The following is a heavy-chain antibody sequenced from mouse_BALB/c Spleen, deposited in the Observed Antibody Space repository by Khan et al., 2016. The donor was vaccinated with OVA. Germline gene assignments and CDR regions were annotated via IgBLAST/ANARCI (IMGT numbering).Heavy chain of an antibody. Sequence: EVQLQESGPGLVKPSQSLSLTCTVTGYSITSNYAWNWIRQFPGNKLEWMGYISYSGRTSYIPSPTSRISITRDTSKSQFFLQLNSVTTEDTATYYCARENYCGYAMDYWGQGTSVTVSS. J-gene: IGHJ4*01. CDR2: ISYSGRT. CDR3: ARENYCGYAMDY. CDR1: GYSITSNYA. D-gene: IGHD1-1*01. V-gene: IGHV3-2*02.